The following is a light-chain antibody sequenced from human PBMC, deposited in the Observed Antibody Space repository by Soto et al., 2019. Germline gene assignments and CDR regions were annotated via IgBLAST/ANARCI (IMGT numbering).Light chain of an antibody. Sequence: QPVLTQPPSASGTPGQRVTISCSGSRSNIEGNYAYWYQQLPGTAPKLLIYKSNQRPSGVPDRFSGSKSGTSASLAISGLRSEDEGDYYCAAWDDSLSGVVFGGGTKLTVL. CDR1: RSNIEGNY. V-gene: IGLV1-47*01. CDR3: AAWDDSLSGVV. J-gene: IGLJ2*01. CDR2: KSN.